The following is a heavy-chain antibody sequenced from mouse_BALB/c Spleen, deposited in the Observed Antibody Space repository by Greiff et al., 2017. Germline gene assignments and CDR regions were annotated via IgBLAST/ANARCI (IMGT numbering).Heavy chain of an antibody. CDR1: GYAFTNYL. CDR2: INPGSGGT. CDR3: ARSGSNWDY. V-gene: IGHV1-54*01. J-gene: IGHJ2*01. Sequence: QVQLQQSGAELVRPGTSVKVSCKASGYAFTNYLIEWVKQRPGQGLEWIGVINPGSGGTNYNEKFKGKATLTADKSSSTAYMQLSSLTSDDSAVYFCARSGSNWDYWGQGTTLTVSS. D-gene: IGHD4-1*01.